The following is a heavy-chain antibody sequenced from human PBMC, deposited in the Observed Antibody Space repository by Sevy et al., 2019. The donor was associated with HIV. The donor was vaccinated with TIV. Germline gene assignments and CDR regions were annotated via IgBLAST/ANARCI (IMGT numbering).Heavy chain of an antibody. CDR1: GGTFSSYA. D-gene: IGHD6-13*01. V-gene: IGHV1-69*13. Sequence: ASVKVSCKASGGTFSSYAISWVRQAPGQGLEWMGGIIPIFGTANYAQKFQGRVTITADESTSTAYMELSTLRSEETAVYYCARSPGIAAAAFDYWGQGTLVTVSS. CDR2: IIPIFGTA. J-gene: IGHJ4*02. CDR3: ARSPGIAAAAFDY.